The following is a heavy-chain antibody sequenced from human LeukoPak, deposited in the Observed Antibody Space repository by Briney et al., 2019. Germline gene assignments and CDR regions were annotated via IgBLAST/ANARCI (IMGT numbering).Heavy chain of an antibody. CDR3: AKDHGSGSYYNLPDY. CDR1: GGSTSSSRYY. J-gene: IGHJ4*02. Sequence: PSETLSLTCTVSGGSTSSSRYYWGWIRQPPGKGLEWVSGIGISGYSTYYADSVKGRFTISRDNSKNTLYLQMNGLRAEDTAFYYCAKDHGSGSYYNLPDYWGQGTLVTVSS. D-gene: IGHD3-10*01. V-gene: IGHV3-23*01. CDR2: IGISGYST.